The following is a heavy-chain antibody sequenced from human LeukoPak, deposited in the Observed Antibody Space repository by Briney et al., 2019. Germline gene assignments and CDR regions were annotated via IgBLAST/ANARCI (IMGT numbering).Heavy chain of an antibody. CDR3: ANGGTYSSGP. D-gene: IGHD3-22*01. V-gene: IGHV3-7*01. CDR2: IKPDGSAQ. CDR1: GFTFSDFW. Sequence: GGSLRLSCAGSGFTFSDFWMTWVRQTPGKGLEWVATIKPDGSAQYYVDSVKGRFTISRDNAKNSLFLQINSLRAEDTAVYYCANGGTYSSGPWGQGTLVTVSS. J-gene: IGHJ5*02.